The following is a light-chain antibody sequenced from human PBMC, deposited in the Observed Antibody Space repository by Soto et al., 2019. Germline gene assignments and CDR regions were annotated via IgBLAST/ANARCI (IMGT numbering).Light chain of an antibody. CDR2: DAS. CDR1: QSISSW. V-gene: IGKV1-5*01. CDR3: QQYNSYSSWT. J-gene: IGKJ1*01. Sequence: EIQMTQSTSTLSASVGDRVTITCRAGQSISSWLAWYQQKPGKAPKLLIYDASSLESGVPSRFSGSGSGTEFTLTISSLQPDDFATYYCQQYNSYSSWTFGQGTKVAIK.